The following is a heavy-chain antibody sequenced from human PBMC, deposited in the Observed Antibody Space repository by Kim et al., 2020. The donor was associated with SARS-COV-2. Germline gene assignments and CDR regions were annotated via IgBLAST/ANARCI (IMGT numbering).Heavy chain of an antibody. V-gene: IGHV4-31*03. CDR3: ARALTIFGVVISAFDY. D-gene: IGHD3-3*01. CDR1: GGSISSGGYY. Sequence: SETLSLTCTVSGGSISSGGYYWSWIRQHPGKGLECFGYIYYSGSTYYNPSLKSRVTISVDTSKNRFSLKLSSVTAADTAVYYCARALTIFGVVISAFDYWGQGTLVTVSS. J-gene: IGHJ4*02. CDR2: IYYSGST.